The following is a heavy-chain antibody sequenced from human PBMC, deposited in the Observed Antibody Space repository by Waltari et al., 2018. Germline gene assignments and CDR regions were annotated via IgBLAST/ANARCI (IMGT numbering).Heavy chain of an antibody. Sequence: EVQLVESGGGLVQPGGSLRLSCAASGITFGNYRRNWVRQAPGRGLEWVLYIGTTSSSISYADSVKGRFTISRDNAKNSLYLQMNSLRDEDTAVYYCASPSLGSGSYWAFDIWGQGTMVTVSS. CDR2: IGTTSSSI. D-gene: IGHD3-10*01. CDR3: ASPSLGSGSYWAFDI. CDR1: GITFGNYR. V-gene: IGHV3-48*02. J-gene: IGHJ3*02.